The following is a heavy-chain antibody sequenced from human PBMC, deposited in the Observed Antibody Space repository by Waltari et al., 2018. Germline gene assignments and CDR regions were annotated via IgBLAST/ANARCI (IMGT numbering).Heavy chain of an antibody. CDR2: MRTSGNVI. V-gene: IGHV3-11*04. Sequence: QVQLVESGGGFVKPGGSLRLSCAASGFTFSDYYMTWIRQAPGKGLGWLTYMRTSGNVIYYADSVKGRFSISRDNARKSLFLQMNSLRAEDTAVYYCARRLYGSAFDFWGQGTMVTVSS. CDR1: GFTFSDYY. CDR3: ARRLYGSAFDF. J-gene: IGHJ3*01. D-gene: IGHD1-26*01.